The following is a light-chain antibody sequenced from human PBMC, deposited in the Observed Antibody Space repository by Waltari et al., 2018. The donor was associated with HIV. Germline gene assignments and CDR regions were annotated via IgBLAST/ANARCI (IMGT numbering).Light chain of an antibody. J-gene: IGLJ2*01. CDR3: AAWDDRLNLV. Sequence: QSVLTPPPSASGTPGQRATIPCFGSNSNIGRNYVYWYQQLPRMAPKLLIYKNNQRPSGVPDRFSGSKSGTSASLAISGLRSEDEADYYCAAWDDRLNLVFGGGTKLTVL. V-gene: IGLV1-47*01. CDR2: KNN. CDR1: NSNIGRNY.